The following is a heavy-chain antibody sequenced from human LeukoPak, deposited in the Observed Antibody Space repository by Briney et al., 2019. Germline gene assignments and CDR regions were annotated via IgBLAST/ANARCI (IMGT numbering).Heavy chain of an antibody. J-gene: IGHJ3*02. CDR2: IRSKAYGGTT. CDR3: TRDPRGSYGPDAFDI. CDR1: GFTFGDYA. Sequence: GGSLRLSCTASGFTFGDYAMSWVRQAPGKGLEWVGFIRSKAYGGTTEYAASVKGRFTISRDDSKSIAYLQMNSLRTEDTAVYYCTRDPRGSYGPDAFDIWGQGTMVTVSS. D-gene: IGHD1-26*01. V-gene: IGHV3-49*04.